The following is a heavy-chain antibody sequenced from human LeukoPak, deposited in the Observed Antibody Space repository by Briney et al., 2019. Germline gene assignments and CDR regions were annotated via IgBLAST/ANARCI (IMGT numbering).Heavy chain of an antibody. V-gene: IGHV3-30*01. D-gene: IGHD3-3*01. CDR1: GFTFDDYA. CDR3: ARDRFLEYLSSFDY. J-gene: IGHJ4*02. CDR2: ISYDGSNK. Sequence: GGSLRLSCAASGFTFDDYAMHWVRQAPGKGLEWVAVISYDGSNKYYADSVKGRFTISRDNSKNTLYLQMNSLKAEDTAVYYCARDRFLEYLSSFDYWGQGTLVTVSS.